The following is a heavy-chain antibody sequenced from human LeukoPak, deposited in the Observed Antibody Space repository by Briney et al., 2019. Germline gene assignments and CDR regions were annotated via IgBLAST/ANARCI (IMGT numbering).Heavy chain of an antibody. V-gene: IGHV1-8*01. D-gene: IGHD1-26*01. CDR1: GYTFTSYD. Sequence: ASVKVSCKASGYTFTSYDINWVRQATGQGLEWMGWMNPNSGNTGYAQKFQGRVTMTRNTSISTAYMELSSLRSEDTAVYYCAREGANYYYMDVWGKGTTVTISS. J-gene: IGHJ6*03. CDR2: MNPNSGNT. CDR3: AREGANYYYMDV.